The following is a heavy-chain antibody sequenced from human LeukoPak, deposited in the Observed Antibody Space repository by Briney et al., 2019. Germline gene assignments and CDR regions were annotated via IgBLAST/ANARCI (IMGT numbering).Heavy chain of an antibody. Sequence: AGGSLRLSCAASGLTFSIYSMNWVRQAPGKGLEWVSSISSSSSYIYYADSVKGRFTISRDNAKNSLYLQMNSLRAEDTAVYYCASLEQIFGDYYGMDVWGQGTTVTVSS. J-gene: IGHJ6*02. CDR3: ASLEQIFGDYYGMDV. V-gene: IGHV3-21*01. CDR1: GLTFSIYS. CDR2: ISSSSSYI. D-gene: IGHD3-10*01.